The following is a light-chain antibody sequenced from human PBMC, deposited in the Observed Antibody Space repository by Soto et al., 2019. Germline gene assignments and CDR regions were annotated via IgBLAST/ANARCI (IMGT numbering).Light chain of an antibody. CDR2: EVS. CDR1: SSDVGGYNY. V-gene: IGLV2-14*01. Sequence: QSVLTQPASVSGSPGQPITISCTGTSSDVGGYNYVSWYQQHPGKAPKLMIYEVSNRPSGVSNRFSGSKSGNTASLTISGLQAEDEADYYCSSYTSSSTLGVVFGGGTKLTVL. J-gene: IGLJ2*01. CDR3: SSYTSSSTLGVV.